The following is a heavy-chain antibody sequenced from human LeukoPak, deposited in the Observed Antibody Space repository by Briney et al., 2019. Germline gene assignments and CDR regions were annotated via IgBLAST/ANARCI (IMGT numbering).Heavy chain of an antibody. CDR2: IYYSGST. CDR3: ARDLRGGADYGMDV. Sequence: SETLSLTCTVSGGSISSYYWSWIRQPPGKGLEWIGYIYYSGSTNYNPSLKSRVTISVDTSKNQFSLKLSSVTAADTGVYYCARDLRGGADYGMDVWGQGTTVTVSS. CDR1: GGSISSYY. V-gene: IGHV4-59*01. J-gene: IGHJ6*02. D-gene: IGHD1-26*01.